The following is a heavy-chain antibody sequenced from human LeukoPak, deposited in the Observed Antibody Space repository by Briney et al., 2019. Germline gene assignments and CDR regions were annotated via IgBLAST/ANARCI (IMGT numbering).Heavy chain of an antibody. V-gene: IGHV1-2*02. J-gene: IGHJ4*02. D-gene: IGHD5-18*01. CDR3: ARFAVQLGLAFDY. CDR1: GYTFTCYY. Sequence: ASVKVSCKASGYTFTCYYMHWVRQAPGQGLEWMGWINPNSGGTNYAQKFQGRVTMTRDTSISTAYMELSRLRSDDTAVYYCARFAVQLGLAFDYWGQGTLVTVSS. CDR2: INPNSGGT.